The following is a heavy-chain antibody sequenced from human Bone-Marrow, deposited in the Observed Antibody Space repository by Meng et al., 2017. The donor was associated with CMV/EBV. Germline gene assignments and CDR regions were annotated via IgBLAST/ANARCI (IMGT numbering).Heavy chain of an antibody. V-gene: IGHV4-34*01. J-gene: IGHJ3*01. D-gene: IGHD2-21*01. CDR3: ARTAYCGGDCYAVKL. CDR1: GGSFSGYY. CDR2: INHSGST. Sequence: SETLSLTCAVYGGSFSGYYWSWIRQPPGKGLEWIGEINHSGSTNYNLSLKSRVTISVDTSKNQFSLKLSSVTAADTAVYYCARTAYCGGDCYAVKLWGQGTMVTVSS.